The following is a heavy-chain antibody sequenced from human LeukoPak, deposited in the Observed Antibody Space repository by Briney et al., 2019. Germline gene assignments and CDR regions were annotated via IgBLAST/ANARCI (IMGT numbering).Heavy chain of an antibody. V-gene: IGHV1-46*01. CDR2: INPSGGST. J-gene: IGHJ4*02. CDR3: ASEPRGYSGFGGAFFDY. Sequence: ASVKVSCKASGYTFTNYYMHWVRQAPGQGLEWMGIINPSGGSTSYAQKFQGRVTMTRDTSTSTVYMELSSLRSEDTAVYYCASEPRGYSGFGGAFFDYWGQGTLVTVSS. D-gene: IGHD5-12*01. CDR1: GYTFTNYY.